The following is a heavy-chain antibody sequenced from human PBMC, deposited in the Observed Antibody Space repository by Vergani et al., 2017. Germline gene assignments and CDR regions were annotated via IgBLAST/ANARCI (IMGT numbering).Heavy chain of an antibody. CDR1: GFTFSSYA. D-gene: IGHD1-1*01. V-gene: IGHV3-23*04. CDR2: ISGSGGST. Sequence: VQLVESGGGVVQPGRSLRLSCAASGFTFSSYAMSWVRQAPGKGLEWVSAISGSGGSTYYADSVKGRFTISRDNAKNSLYLQMNSLRAEDTALYYCATTAGSRVSYYYGMDVWGQGTTVTVSS. CDR3: ATTAGSRVSYYYGMDV. J-gene: IGHJ6*02.